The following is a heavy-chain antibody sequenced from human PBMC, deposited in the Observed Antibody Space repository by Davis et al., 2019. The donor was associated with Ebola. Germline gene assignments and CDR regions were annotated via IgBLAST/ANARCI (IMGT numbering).Heavy chain of an antibody. CDR1: GGSFSGYY. CDR3: ARAPWFGELGPLDY. CDR2: IYYSGST. V-gene: IGHV4-30-4*08. J-gene: IGHJ4*02. D-gene: IGHD3-10*01. Sequence: PSETLSLTCAVYGGSFSGYYWSWIRQPPGKGLEWIGYIYYSGSTYYNPSLKSRVTISVDTSKNQFSLKLSSVTAADTAVYYCARAPWFGELGPLDYWGQGTLVTVSS.